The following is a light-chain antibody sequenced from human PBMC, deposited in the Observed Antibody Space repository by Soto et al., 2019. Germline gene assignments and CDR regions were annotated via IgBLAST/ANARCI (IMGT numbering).Light chain of an antibody. J-gene: IGKJ5*01. CDR2: AAS. CDR3: QQYYSYPIT. V-gene: IGKV1-39*01. Sequence: DIQMTQSPSSLSASVGDRVTITCRASQSISRYLNWYQQKPGKAPKIMIYAASTLQSGVPSRFSGSVSGTDGTLTIGCLQSEDFSTYYCQQYYSYPITFGQGTRLEIK. CDR1: QSISRY.